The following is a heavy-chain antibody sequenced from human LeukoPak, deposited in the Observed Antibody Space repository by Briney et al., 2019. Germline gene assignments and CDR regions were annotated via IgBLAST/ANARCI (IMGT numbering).Heavy chain of an antibody. V-gene: IGHV3-23*01. CDR1: GFTFSSYA. Sequence: GGSLRLSCAASGFTFSSYAMSWVRHAPGKGLEWVSAISGSGGSTYYADSVKGRFTISRDNSKNTLYLQMNSLRAEDTAVYYCAKDTGYSSSYLPDYWGQGTLVAVSS. D-gene: IGHD6-13*01. CDR2: ISGSGGST. J-gene: IGHJ4*02. CDR3: AKDTGYSSSYLPDY.